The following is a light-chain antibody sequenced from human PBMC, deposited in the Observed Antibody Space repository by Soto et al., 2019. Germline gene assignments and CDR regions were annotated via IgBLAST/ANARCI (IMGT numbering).Light chain of an antibody. CDR2: KAS. J-gene: IGKJ2*01. CDR3: QHYNKYPYT. V-gene: IGKV1-5*03. Sequence: DIQMTQSPSTLSASVGDRVTITCRASQTISNWLAWYQQKPGKAPKLLLYKASSLESGVPSRFSGSGSGTEFTLTISSLQPDDFATYYCQHYNKYPYTFGQGTKLEIK. CDR1: QTISNW.